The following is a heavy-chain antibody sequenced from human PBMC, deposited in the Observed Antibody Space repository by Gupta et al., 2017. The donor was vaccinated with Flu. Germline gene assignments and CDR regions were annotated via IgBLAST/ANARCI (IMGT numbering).Heavy chain of an antibody. J-gene: IGHJ6*02. Sequence: EVQLVESGGGFVQPGGSLRLSCAASGFSFSYYNMNWVRRAPGKGLEWVSYISSSSSSTHYADSVKGRVTVSRDNARTSLYPHMKSIRDEDTAAYYWSRARVQTFGMDVWVQGTTVKVS. V-gene: IGHV3-48*02. D-gene: IGHD3-16*01. CDR3: SRARVQTFGMDV. CDR2: ISSSSSST. CDR1: GFSFSYYN.